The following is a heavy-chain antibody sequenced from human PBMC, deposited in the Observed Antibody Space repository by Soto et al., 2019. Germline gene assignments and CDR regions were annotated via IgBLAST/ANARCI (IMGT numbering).Heavy chain of an antibody. D-gene: IGHD2-15*01. J-gene: IGHJ5*02. Sequence: ASVKVSCKASGYTFTSYYMHWVRQAPGRGLEWMGIINPSNGSTSYAQKFQGGVTMTTDTSTSTAYMELRSLRSDDTAVYYCAKTYCSGGSCHDPFDPWGQGTLVTVSS. CDR2: INPSNGST. V-gene: IGHV1-46*01. CDR3: AKTYCSGGSCHDPFDP. CDR1: GYTFTSYY.